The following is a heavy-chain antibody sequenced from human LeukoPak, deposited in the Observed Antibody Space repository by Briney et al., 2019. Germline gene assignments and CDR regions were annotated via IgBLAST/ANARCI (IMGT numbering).Heavy chain of an antibody. J-gene: IGHJ4*02. CDR2: MSNDGSNK. V-gene: IGHV3-30*04. Sequence: PGRSLRLSCAASGFTFSSFAMHWVRQAPGKGLEWVAVMSNDGSNKYYADSVKGRFTISRDNSKNTLYLQMNSLRAEDTAVYYCARDRSEYSYGFVLDYWGQGTLVTVSS. CDR3: ARDRSEYSYGFVLDY. CDR1: GFTFSSFA. D-gene: IGHD5-18*01.